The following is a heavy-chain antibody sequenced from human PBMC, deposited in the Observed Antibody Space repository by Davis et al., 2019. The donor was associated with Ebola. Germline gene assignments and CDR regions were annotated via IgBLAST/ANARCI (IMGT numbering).Heavy chain of an antibody. V-gene: IGHV3-21*01. CDR3: ARDNQGEYHGGFDY. J-gene: IGHJ4*02. Sequence: GESLKISCAASGFTFSSYSMNWVRQAPGKGLEWVSSISSSSSYIYYADSVKGRFTISRDNAKNSLYLQMNSLRAEDTAVYYCARDNQGEYHGGFDYWGQGTLVTVSS. CDR1: GFTFSSYS. D-gene: IGHD4-23*01. CDR2: ISSSSSYI.